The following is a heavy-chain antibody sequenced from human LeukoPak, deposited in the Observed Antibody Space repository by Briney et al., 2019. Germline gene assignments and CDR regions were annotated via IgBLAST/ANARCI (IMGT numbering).Heavy chain of an antibody. D-gene: IGHD4-23*01. CDR1: GFTFSSYS. V-gene: IGHV3-21*01. CDR2: ISSSSSYI. Sequence: GGSLGLSCAASGFTFSSYSMNWVRQAPGKGLEWVSSISSSSSYIYYADSVKGRFTISRDNAKNSLYLQMNSLRAEDTAVYYCARGPTVADNHDYYYYYMDVWGKGTTVTISS. J-gene: IGHJ6*03. CDR3: ARGPTVADNHDYYYYYMDV.